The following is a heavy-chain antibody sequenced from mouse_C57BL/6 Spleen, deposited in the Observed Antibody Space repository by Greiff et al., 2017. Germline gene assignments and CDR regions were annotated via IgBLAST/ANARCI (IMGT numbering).Heavy chain of an antibody. CDR1: GFTFSDAW. CDR3: TRDSSGYFDY. CDR2: IRNKANNHAT. Sequence: EVNVVESGGGLVQPGGSMKLSCAASGFTFSDAWMDWVRQSPEKGLEWVAEIRNKANNHATYYAESVKGRFTSSRDDSKSSVYLQMNSLRAEDTGIYYCTRDSSGYFDYWGQGTTLTGSS. V-gene: IGHV6-6*01. D-gene: IGHD3-2*02. J-gene: IGHJ2*01.